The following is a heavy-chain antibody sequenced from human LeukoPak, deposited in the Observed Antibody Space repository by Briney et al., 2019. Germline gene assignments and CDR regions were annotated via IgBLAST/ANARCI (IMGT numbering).Heavy chain of an antibody. CDR2: IYYSGST. Sequence: SETLSLTCTVSGGSIRSGSHYWAWIRQPPGKGLEWIGSIYYSGSTYYNPSLENRVTMSIDTSKNHFSLKLSSLSAADTSVYYCAKRDDSGGNLVDLWGQGTLVTVS. V-gene: IGHV4-39*02. J-gene: IGHJ4*02. D-gene: IGHD3-22*01. CDR1: GGSIRSGSHY. CDR3: AKRDDSGGNLVDL.